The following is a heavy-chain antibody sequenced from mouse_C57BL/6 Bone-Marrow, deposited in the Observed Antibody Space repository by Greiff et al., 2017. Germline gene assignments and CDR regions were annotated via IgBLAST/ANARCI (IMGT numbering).Heavy chain of an antibody. J-gene: IGHJ4*01. CDR1: GYTFTSYW. Sequence: QVQLQQSGAELVKPGASVKLSCKASGYTFTSYWMHWVKQRPGQGLEWIGMIHPNSGSANYNEKFKSKATLTVDKSSSTAYMQLSSLTSEDSAVYYCAKNHYAMDYWGQGTSVTVSS. CDR2: IHPNSGSA. CDR3: AKNHYAMDY. V-gene: IGHV1-64*01.